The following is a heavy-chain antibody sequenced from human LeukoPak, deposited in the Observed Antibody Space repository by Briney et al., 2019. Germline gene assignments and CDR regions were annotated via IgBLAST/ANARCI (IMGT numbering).Heavy chain of an antibody. J-gene: IGHJ6*03. V-gene: IGHV3-53*01. D-gene: IGHD6-6*01. Sequence: ETLSLTCTVSGGSISNYYWNWIRQPPGKGLEWVSVIYTGGSTYYADSVKGRFTISRDNSKNTLYLQMNSLRAEDTAVYYCARVRPHPIIDVWGKGTTVTVSS. CDR1: GGSISNYY. CDR2: IYTGGST. CDR3: ARVRPHPIIDV.